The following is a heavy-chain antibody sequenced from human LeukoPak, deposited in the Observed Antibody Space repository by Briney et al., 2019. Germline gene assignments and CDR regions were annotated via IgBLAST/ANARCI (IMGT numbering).Heavy chain of an antibody. J-gene: IGHJ4*02. Sequence: GGSLRLSCAASGFTFSDYYMTWLRQAPGKGLECVSAISSSGSNTYYADSVKGRFTISRDNSKNTLYLQMNSLRAEDTAVYYCAKSVSPGGYVGSLYFFDDWGQGTLVTVSS. CDR3: AKSVSPGGYVGSLYFFDD. D-gene: IGHD1-26*01. CDR1: GFTFSDYY. V-gene: IGHV3-23*01. CDR2: ISSSGSNT.